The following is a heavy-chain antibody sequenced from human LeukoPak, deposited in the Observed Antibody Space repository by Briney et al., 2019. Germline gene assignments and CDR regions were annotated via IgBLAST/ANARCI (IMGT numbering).Heavy chain of an antibody. CDR1: GYTFTGYY. V-gene: IGHV1-2*02. CDR3: ARDMGYGSGSYYRLDY. J-gene: IGHJ4*02. Sequence: ASVTVSFKASGYTFTGYYMHWVRQAPGQGLEWMGWINPNSGGTNYAQKFQGRVTMTRDTSISTAYMELSRLRSDDTAVYYCARDMGYGSGSYYRLDYWGQGTLVTVSS. D-gene: IGHD3-10*01. CDR2: INPNSGGT.